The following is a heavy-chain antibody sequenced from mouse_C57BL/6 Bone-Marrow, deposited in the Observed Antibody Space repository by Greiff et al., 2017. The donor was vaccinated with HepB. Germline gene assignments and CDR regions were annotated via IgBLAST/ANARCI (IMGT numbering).Heavy chain of an antibody. CDR2: IRSKSNNYAT. CDR3: VRRGKPYAMDY. J-gene: IGHJ4*01. Sequence: EVNVVESGGGLVQPKGSLKLSCAASGFSFNTYAMNWVRQAPGKGLEWVARIRSKSNNYATYYADSVKDRFTISRDDSESMLYLQMNNLKTEDTAMYYCVRRGKPYAMDYWGQGTSVTVSS. D-gene: IGHD2-1*01. V-gene: IGHV10-1*01. CDR1: GFSFNTYA.